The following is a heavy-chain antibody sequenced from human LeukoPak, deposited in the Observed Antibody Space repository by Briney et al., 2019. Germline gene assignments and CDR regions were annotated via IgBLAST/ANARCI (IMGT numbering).Heavy chain of an antibody. D-gene: IGHD3-10*01. CDR1: GFSFSSYG. CDR2: IQYDGSNK. CDR3: AKDQFKPSGITMLRGVRGYYYNMDV. V-gene: IGHV3-30*02. J-gene: IGHJ6*03. Sequence: GGSLRLSCAASGFSFSSYGMQWVRQAPGKGLERVAFIQYDGSNKYYADSVKGRFTISRDNSRNTLYLQMNSLRAEDTAVYYCAKDQFKPSGITMLRGVRGYYYNMDVWGKGTTVTISS.